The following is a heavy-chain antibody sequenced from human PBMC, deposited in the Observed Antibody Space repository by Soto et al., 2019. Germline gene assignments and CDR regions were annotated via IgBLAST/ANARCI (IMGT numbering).Heavy chain of an antibody. CDR2: MNPGSGDT. CDR1: GYTFTNND. J-gene: IGHJ5*02. Sequence: GASVKVACKASGYTFTNNDVSWVRQATGQGLEWMGWMNPGSGDTGYAQKFQGRVTMTRDISIATAYMELNSLTSEDMAIYYCARMESFGSLNWFDPCGQGPLVTVSS. V-gene: IGHV1-8*02. D-gene: IGHD5-18*01. CDR3: ARMESFGSLNWFDP.